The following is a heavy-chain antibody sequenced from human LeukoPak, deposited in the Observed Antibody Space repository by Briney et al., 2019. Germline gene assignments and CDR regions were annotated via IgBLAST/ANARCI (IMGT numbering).Heavy chain of an antibody. Sequence: GGSLRLSCAASGFTFSSYSMNWVRQAPGKGLEWVSSISSSSSYIYYADSVKGRFTISRDNAKNSLYLQMNSLRAEDTAVFYCARPHETTVTYYFDYWGQGTLVTVSS. J-gene: IGHJ4*02. V-gene: IGHV3-21*01. CDR3: ARPHETTVTYYFDY. D-gene: IGHD4-17*01. CDR1: GFTFSSYS. CDR2: ISSSSSYI.